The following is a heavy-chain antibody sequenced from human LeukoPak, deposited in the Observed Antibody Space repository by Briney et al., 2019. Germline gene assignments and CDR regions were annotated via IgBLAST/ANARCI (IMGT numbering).Heavy chain of an antibody. J-gene: IGHJ5*02. CDR3: ARGAGDAYCGGDCYSNWFDP. CDR1: GGSLSRGGYY. Sequence: SETLSLTCAVSGGSLSRGGYYWNWIRQPPGKGLEWIGYIHHSGTAYYNPSLKSRVTISVDKSKNQFSLKLSSVTAADTAVYYCARGAGDAYCGGDCYSNWFDPWGQGTLVTVSS. V-gene: IGHV4-30-2*01. D-gene: IGHD2-21*02. CDR2: IHHSGTA.